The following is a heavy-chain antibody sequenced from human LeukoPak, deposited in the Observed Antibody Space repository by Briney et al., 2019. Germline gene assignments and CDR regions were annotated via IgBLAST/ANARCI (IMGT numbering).Heavy chain of an antibody. J-gene: IGHJ5*01. V-gene: IGHV3-21*01. D-gene: IGHD2-2*02. CDR3: AKTPGYCSSTTCYNNWFDS. Sequence: GGSLRLSCAASGFTFSSYRMHWVRQAPGKGLEWVSSISSSGVYIFYADSVQGRFTISRDNAKNSLDLQMNSLRVEDTAVYFCAKTPGYCSSTTCYNNWFDSWGREPWSPSPQ. CDR1: GFTFSSYR. CDR2: ISSSGVYI.